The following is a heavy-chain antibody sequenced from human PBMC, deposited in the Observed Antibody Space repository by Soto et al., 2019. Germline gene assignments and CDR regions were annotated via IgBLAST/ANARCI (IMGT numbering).Heavy chain of an antibody. V-gene: IGHV3-48*02. J-gene: IGHJ4*01. CDR1: GFSFRDHS. D-gene: IGHD2-21*02. CDR2: ISSSSEDI. Sequence: PGGSLRLSCVGSGFSFRDHSMNWVRQPPGKGQQWISYISSSSEDIYYADSVKGRFTVSRDNAKNTLFLQMNSLRDDDSAIYYCARLPKGSVVTGWGQGSLVNVSS. CDR3: ARLPKGSVVTG.